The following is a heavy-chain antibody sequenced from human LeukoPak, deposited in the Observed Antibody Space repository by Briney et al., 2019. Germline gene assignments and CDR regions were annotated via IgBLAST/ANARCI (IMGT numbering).Heavy chain of an antibody. D-gene: IGHD3-10*01. CDR2: IYSGGST. J-gene: IGHJ4*02. CDR1: GLTVSSNY. Sequence: GGSLRLSCAASGLTVSSNYMTWVRQAPGKGLEWVSVIYSGGSTYYADSVKGRFTISRHNSKNTLYLQMNSLRPEDTAVYYCARGPHPAGDFDYWGQGTLVTVSS. V-gene: IGHV3-53*04. CDR3: ARGPHPAGDFDY.